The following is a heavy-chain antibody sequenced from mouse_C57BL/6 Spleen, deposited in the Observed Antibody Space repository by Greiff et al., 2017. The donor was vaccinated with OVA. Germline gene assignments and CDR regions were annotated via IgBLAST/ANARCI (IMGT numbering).Heavy chain of an antibody. CDR1: GYAFSSSW. Sequence: VKLMESGPELVKPGASVKISCKASGYAFSSSWMNWVKQRPGKGLEWIGRIYPGDGDTNYNGKFKGKATLTADKSSSTAYMQLSSLTSEDSAVYFCARGVTTVPFFDYWGQGTTLTVSS. CDR2: IYPGDGDT. D-gene: IGHD1-1*01. CDR3: ARGVTTVPFFDY. V-gene: IGHV1-82*01. J-gene: IGHJ2*01.